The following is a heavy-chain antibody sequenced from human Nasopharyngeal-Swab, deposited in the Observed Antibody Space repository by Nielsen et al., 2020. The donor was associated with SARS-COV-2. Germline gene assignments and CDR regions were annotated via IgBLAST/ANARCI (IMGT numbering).Heavy chain of an antibody. CDR1: GFTFSSFG. CDR3: ARDAPAHYGALC. CDR2: IAHDASNE. V-gene: IGHV3-30*03. D-gene: IGHD4-17*01. J-gene: IGHJ4*02. Sequence: GESLKISCAASGFTFSSFGMHWVRQAPGKGLEWVAFIAHDASNEYYGDSVKGRFSISRDSSKNTLYLQMDSLRGEDTAVYYCARDAPAHYGALCWGRGTLVTVSS.